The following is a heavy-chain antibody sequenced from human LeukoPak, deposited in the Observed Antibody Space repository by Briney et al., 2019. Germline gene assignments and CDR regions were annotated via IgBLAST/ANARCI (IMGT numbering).Heavy chain of an antibody. CDR3: ARLWFGELGGGYYFDY. CDR2: IYYSGST. V-gene: IGHV4-59*08. J-gene: IGHJ4*02. D-gene: IGHD3-10*01. CDR1: GGSISSYY. Sequence: SETLSLTCTVSGGSISSYYWSWIRQPPGKGLEWIGYIYYSGSTNYNPSLKSRVTISVDTSKYQFSLKLSSVTAADTAVYYCARLWFGELGGGYYFDYWGQGTLVTVSS.